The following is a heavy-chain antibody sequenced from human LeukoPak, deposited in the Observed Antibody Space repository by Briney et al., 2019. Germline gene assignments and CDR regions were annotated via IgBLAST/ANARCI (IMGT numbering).Heavy chain of an antibody. D-gene: IGHD6-19*01. V-gene: IGHV1-8*02. Sequence: ASVKVSCKASGGTFSSYAISWVRQAPGQGLEWMGWMNPNSGNTGYAQKFQGRVTMTRNTSISTAYMELSSLRSEDTAVYYCAGSIAVAGGAFDYWGQGTLVTVSS. J-gene: IGHJ4*02. CDR3: AGSIAVAGGAFDY. CDR1: GGTFSSYA. CDR2: MNPNSGNT.